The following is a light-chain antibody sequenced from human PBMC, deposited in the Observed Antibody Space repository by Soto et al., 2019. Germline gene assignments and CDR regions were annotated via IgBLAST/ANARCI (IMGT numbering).Light chain of an antibody. CDR3: LSKTSSISYV. CDR1: TSDVGGYNY. J-gene: IGLJ1*01. CDR2: EVS. V-gene: IGLV2-14*01. Sequence: QSALTQPDSVSGSPGQSITISCTGTTSDVGGYNYVSWYQQHPGKVPKLLIHEVSNRPSGVSNRFSGSKSGNTASLTISGLQAEDEADYYCLSKTSSISYVFGTGTKVTVL.